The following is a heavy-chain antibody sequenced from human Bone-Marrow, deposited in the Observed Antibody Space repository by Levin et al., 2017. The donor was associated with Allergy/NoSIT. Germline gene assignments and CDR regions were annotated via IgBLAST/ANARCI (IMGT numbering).Heavy chain of an antibody. D-gene: IGHD1-26*01. Sequence: GGSLRLSCAASGFTFSSYEMNWVRQAPGKGLEWVSYISSSGSTIYYADSVKGRFTISRDNAKNSLYLQMNSLRAEDTAVYYCARDLGVGATHFDYWGQGTLVTVSS. CDR2: ISSSGSTI. V-gene: IGHV3-48*03. J-gene: IGHJ4*02. CDR1: GFTFSSYE. CDR3: ARDLGVGATHFDY.